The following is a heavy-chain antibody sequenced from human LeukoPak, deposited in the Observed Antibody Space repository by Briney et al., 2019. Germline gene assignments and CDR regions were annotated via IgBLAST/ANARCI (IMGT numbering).Heavy chain of an antibody. Sequence: PGGSLRLSCAASGFTFSIYAMSWVRQAPGKGLEWVSTLSGTGDSTYYADSVKGRFTISRDNSKNTLYLQMNSLRAEDTAVYYCAKDRRGDFFYYMDVWGKGTTVTVSS. J-gene: IGHJ6*03. CDR2: LSGTGDST. D-gene: IGHD3-3*01. CDR1: GFTFSIYA. V-gene: IGHV3-23*01. CDR3: AKDRRGDFFYYMDV.